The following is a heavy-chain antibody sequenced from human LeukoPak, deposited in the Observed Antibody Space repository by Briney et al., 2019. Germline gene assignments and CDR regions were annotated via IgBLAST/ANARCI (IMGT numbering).Heavy chain of an antibody. CDR2: ISSSSSYI. CDR1: GFTFSSYS. Sequence: PGGSLRLSCAASGFTFSSYSMNWVRQAPGNGLEWVSSISSSSSYIYYADSVKGRFTISRDNAKNSLYLQMNSLRAEDTAVYYCARHDNTAMVIPWGQGTLVTVSS. D-gene: IGHD5-18*01. V-gene: IGHV3-21*01. CDR3: ARHDNTAMVIP. J-gene: IGHJ5*02.